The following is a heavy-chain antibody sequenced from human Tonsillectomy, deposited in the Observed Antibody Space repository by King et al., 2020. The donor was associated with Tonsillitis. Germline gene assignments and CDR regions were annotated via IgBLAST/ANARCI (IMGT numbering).Heavy chain of an antibody. CDR1: GYTFTGYY. CDR3: ARFVYLDPIAARDAFDI. Sequence: QLVQSGAEVKKPGASVKVSCKASGYTFTGYYMHWVRQAPGQGLEWMGWINPNSGGTNYAQKFQGRVTMTRDTSISTAYMELSRLRSDDTAVYYCARFVYLDPIAARDAFDIWGQGTMVTVSS. J-gene: IGHJ3*02. D-gene: IGHD6-6*01. V-gene: IGHV1-2*02. CDR2: INPNSGGT.